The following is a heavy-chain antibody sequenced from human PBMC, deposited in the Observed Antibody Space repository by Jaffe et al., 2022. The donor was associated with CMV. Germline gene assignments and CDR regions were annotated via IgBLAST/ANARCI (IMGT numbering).Heavy chain of an antibody. Sequence: QVQLQESGPGLVKPSETLSLTCTVSGGSISSYYWSWIRQPAGKGLEWIGRIYTSGSTNYNPSLKSRVTMSVDTSKNQFSLKLSSVTAADTAVYYCARDIVVPAATTQHDYYYYGMDVWGQGTTVTVSS. CDR3: ARDIVVPAATTQHDYYYYGMDV. V-gene: IGHV4-4*07. CDR2: IYTSGST. J-gene: IGHJ6*02. CDR1: GGSISSYY. D-gene: IGHD2-2*01.